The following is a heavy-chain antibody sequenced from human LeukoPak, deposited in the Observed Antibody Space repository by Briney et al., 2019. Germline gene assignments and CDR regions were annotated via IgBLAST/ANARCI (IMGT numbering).Heavy chain of an antibody. J-gene: IGHJ4*02. Sequence: GGSLRLSCAASGFTFSSYAVSWIRQTPGKGLEWVSTISGSGGSTYCADSVKGRFTISRDSSKNTLYLQMNSLRAEDTAVYYCAKTALLGGVIARGFDYWGQGTLVTVSS. CDR1: GFTFSSYA. CDR3: AKTALLGGVIARGFDY. V-gene: IGHV3-23*01. D-gene: IGHD3-16*02. CDR2: ISGSGGST.